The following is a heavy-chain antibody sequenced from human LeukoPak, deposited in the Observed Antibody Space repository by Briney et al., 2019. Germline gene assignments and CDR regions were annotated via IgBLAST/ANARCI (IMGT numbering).Heavy chain of an antibody. CDR3: AGTFSIAAAGTPVDY. V-gene: IGHV4-39*07. CDR1: GGSISSYY. CDR2: IYYSGST. D-gene: IGHD6-13*01. Sequence: SETLSLTCTVSGGSISSYYWGWVRQPPGKGLEWIGSIYYSGSTYYNPSLKSRVTMSVDTSKNQFSLKLSSVTAADTAVYYCAGTFSIAAAGTPVDYWGQGTLVTVSS. J-gene: IGHJ4*02.